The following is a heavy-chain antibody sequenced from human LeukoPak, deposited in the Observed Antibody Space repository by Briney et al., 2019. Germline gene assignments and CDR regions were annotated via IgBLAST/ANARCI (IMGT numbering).Heavy chain of an antibody. CDR2: IYTSGGT. CDR1: GGSVSSYY. J-gene: IGHJ6*03. Sequence: SETLSLTCTVSGGSVSSYYWTWIRQPPGKGLEWIGYIYTSGGTNCNPSLSSRVTISVDTSKNQFSLILSSMTAADTAVYYCARRHHYYYYMDVWGKGTTVTVSS. CDR3: ARRHHYYYYMDV. V-gene: IGHV4-4*09.